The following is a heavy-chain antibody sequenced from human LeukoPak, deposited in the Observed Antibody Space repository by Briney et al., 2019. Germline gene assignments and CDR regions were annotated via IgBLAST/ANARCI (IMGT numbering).Heavy chain of an antibody. Sequence: SETVSLTCTVSGGPMSSYYGSWIRQPPGKGLEWIGYIYYSGSTNYNPSLKTRGTISVDTSKTQFSLKLSSVTAADTAVYYCARHLRGYSSGPFDSWGQGALVTVSS. V-gene: IGHV4-59*08. CDR3: ARHLRGYSSGPFDS. D-gene: IGHD5-18*01. CDR2: IYYSGST. J-gene: IGHJ4*02. CDR1: GGPMSSYY.